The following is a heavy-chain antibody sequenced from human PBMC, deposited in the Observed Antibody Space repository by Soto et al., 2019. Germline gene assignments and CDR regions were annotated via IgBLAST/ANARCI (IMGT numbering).Heavy chain of an antibody. CDR1: GGSISSSSYY. CDR2: IYYSGST. D-gene: IGHD6-13*01. Sequence: SETLSLTCTVSGGSISSSSYYWGWIRQPPGKGLEWIGSIYYSGSTYYNPSLKSRVTISVDTSKNQFSLKLSSVTAADTAVYYCARLSRGAAATPYYMDVWGKGTTVTVSS. CDR3: ARLSRGAAATPYYMDV. J-gene: IGHJ6*03. V-gene: IGHV4-39*01.